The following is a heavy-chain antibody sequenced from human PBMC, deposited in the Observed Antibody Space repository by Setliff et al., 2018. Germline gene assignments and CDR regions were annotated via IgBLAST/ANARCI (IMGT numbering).Heavy chain of an antibody. CDR2: FDHSGTT. V-gene: IGHV4-34*01. CDR3: RFWSGCLKNDF. J-gene: IGHJ4*02. Sequence: PSETLSLTCTVYGASFSNYYWGWVRQPPEERLEWIAEFDHSGTTKYNPSLMGRVTISVDTSKSQFSLRLSSVTAADTAVYYCRFWSGCLKNDFWGQGTLVTVSS. D-gene: IGHD3-3*01. CDR1: GASFSNYY.